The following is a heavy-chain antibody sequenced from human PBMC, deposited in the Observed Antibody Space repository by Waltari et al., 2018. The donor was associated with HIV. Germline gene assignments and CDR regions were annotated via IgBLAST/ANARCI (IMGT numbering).Heavy chain of an antibody. Sequence: QVQLQESGPGLVKPSETLSLTCSVSVDSITTYFLNWIRQPPGKGLEWIGYIYYSGNANYNPSLKSRVSMSLDTSRNQFSLKLTSVTAADAAVYYCARGGTFDSAGHYLFVSWGQGTLVTVSS. D-gene: IGHD3-22*01. CDR2: IYYSGNA. CDR3: ARGGTFDSAGHYLFVS. CDR1: VDSITTYF. J-gene: IGHJ4*02. V-gene: IGHV4-59*01.